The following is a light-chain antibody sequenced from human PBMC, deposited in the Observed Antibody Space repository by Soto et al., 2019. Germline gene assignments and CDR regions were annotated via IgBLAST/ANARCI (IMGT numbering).Light chain of an antibody. V-gene: IGKV1-5*03. CDR3: QQYNSYPWT. J-gene: IGKJ1*01. CDR1: QSISSW. Sequence: DIQMTQSPSTLSVSVGDRVTITCRASQSISSWLAWYQQKPGKAPKLLIYKASSLESGVPSRFSGSGSGIEFTLTISSLQPDDFATYYCQQYNSYPWTFGQGTKVDIK. CDR2: KAS.